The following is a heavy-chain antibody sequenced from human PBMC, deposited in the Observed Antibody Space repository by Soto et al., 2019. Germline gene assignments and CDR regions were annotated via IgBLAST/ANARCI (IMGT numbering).Heavy chain of an antibody. CDR2: INQDGSED. CDR1: GFTFSNYW. V-gene: IGHV3-7*01. D-gene: IGHD2-2*01. J-gene: IGHJ6*03. Sequence: GGCLRLSCTASGFTFSNYWMNWVRQTPEKKLEWVANINQDGSEDYYVESVKGRFTISRDNAKNSLYLQMNGLRAEDTAVYYCARDTQLLLVRSGDYMDVWGKGTRVTVSS. CDR3: ARDTQLLLVRSGDYMDV.